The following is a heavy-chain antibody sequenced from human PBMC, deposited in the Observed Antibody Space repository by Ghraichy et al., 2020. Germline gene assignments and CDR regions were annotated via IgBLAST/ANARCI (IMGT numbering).Heavy chain of an antibody. CDR1: GYTFTSYG. CDR2: ISAYNGNT. D-gene: IGHD6-19*01. CDR3: ARDRGASQYSSGWRN. Sequence: ASVKVSCKASGYTFTSYGISWVRQAPGQGLEWMGWISAYNGNTNYAQKLQGRVTMTTDTSTSTAYMELRSLRSDDTAVYYCARDRGASQYSSGWRNWGQGTLVTVSS. J-gene: IGHJ4*02. V-gene: IGHV1-18*01.